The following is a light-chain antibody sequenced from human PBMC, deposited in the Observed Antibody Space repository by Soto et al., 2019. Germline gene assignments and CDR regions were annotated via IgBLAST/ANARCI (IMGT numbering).Light chain of an antibody. J-gene: IGKJ5*01. CDR3: QQANSFPIT. CDR1: QSISSW. CDR2: DAS. Sequence: DIQMTQSPSTLSASVGYRVTITCRASQSISSWLAWYQQKKGKAPKLVIYDASSLESGVPSRFSGSGYGTDVNLTISSLQTEDFATYYCQQANSFPITFGQGTRLEIK. V-gene: IGKV1-5*01.